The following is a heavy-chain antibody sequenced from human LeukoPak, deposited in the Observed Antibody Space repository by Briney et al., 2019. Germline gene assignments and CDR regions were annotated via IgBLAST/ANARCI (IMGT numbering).Heavy chain of an antibody. CDR2: ISASNGNT. CDR3: ARDRVLRFLEWTKRYYFDY. CDR1: GYTFTSYG. Sequence: GASVKVSCKASGYTFTSYGISWVRQAPGQGREWMGWISASNGNTNYAQKLQGRVTMTTDTSTSTAYMELRRLRSDDTAVYYCARDRVLRFLEWTKRYYFDYWGQGTLVTVSS. J-gene: IGHJ4*02. V-gene: IGHV1-18*01. D-gene: IGHD3-3*01.